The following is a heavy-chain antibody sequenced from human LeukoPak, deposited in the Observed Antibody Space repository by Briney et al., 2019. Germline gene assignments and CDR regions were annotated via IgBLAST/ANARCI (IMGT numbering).Heavy chain of an antibody. CDR2: MNPNIGNT. D-gene: IGHD2-2*01. Sequence: ASVKVSCKASGGTFSSYAINWVRQATGQGLEWMGWMNPNIGNTGYAQKFQGRVTITRNTSISTAYMELSSLRSEDTAVYYCARGRCVGSTSCYYFDYWGQGTLVTVSS. CDR1: GGTFSSYA. CDR3: ARGRCVGSTSCYYFDY. V-gene: IGHV1-8*03. J-gene: IGHJ4*02.